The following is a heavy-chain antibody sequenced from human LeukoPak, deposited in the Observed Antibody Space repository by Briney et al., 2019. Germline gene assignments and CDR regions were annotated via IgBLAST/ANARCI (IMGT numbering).Heavy chain of an antibody. CDR2: IYPSGTT. CDR1: RFSLSSYFF. Sequence: PSETLSLNCGVSRFSLSSYFFWGLVPPPPGKGLEWIGNIYPSGTTHYSPSLKSRVTISVDTSKNQFSLKLRSVTAADTAVFYCARKRDGGWFDPWGQGTLVIVSS. V-gene: IGHV4-38-2*01. CDR3: ARKRDGGWFDP. D-gene: IGHD5-24*01. J-gene: IGHJ5*02.